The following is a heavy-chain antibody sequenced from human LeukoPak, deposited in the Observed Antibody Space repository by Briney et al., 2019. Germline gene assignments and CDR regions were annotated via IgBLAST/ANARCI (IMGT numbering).Heavy chain of an antibody. V-gene: IGHV1-2*02. J-gene: IGHJ4*02. CDR3: ARSSSSYSPFDY. D-gene: IGHD2-2*01. CDR2: INPNSGGT. Sequence: GASVKVSCRTSGYTFTSYYIHWVRQAPGQGLEWMGWINPNSGGTNYAQKFPGRVTMTRGTSISTANMELRRLRSDDTAVSFCARSSSSYSPFDYWGQGNLVTVSS. CDR1: GYTFTSYY.